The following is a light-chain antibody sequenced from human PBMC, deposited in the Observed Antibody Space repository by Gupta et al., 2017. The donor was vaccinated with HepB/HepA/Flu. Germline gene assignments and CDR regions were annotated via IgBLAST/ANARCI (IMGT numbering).Light chain of an antibody. CDR3: LQDYNYPWT. CDR1: QGIRND. Sequence: AIQMTPSPSSMSASVGDRVTITCRASQGIRNDLGWYQQKPGKAPKPLIYAASSLQSGVPSRFSGSGSGTDFTLTISSLQPEDFATYYCLQDYNYPWTFGQGTKVEIK. J-gene: IGKJ1*01. CDR2: AAS. V-gene: IGKV1-6*01.